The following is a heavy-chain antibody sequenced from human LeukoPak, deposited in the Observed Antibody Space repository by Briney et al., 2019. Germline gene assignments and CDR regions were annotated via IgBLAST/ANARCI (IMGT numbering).Heavy chain of an antibody. Sequence: GGSLRLSCAASGFIFDNYAMNWVRQAPGKGLEWVSTISAGAGSTYYADSVKGRCTISRDNSKSTLYLQMSSLRADDTAVYYCGRDKTSSAFFFVTDWRQGTLVTVSS. J-gene: IGHJ4*01. CDR2: ISAGAGST. CDR3: GRDKTSSAFFFVTD. V-gene: IGHV3-23*01. D-gene: IGHD6-19*01. CDR1: GFIFDNYA.